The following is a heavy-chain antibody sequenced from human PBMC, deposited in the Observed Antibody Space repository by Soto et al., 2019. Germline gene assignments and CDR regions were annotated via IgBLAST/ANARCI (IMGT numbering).Heavy chain of an antibody. CDR3: ARGNGSRGESSIRYADV. CDR1: GGSFSGYY. V-gene: IGHV4-34*01. J-gene: IGHJ6*02. D-gene: IGHD1-26*01. CDR2: INHSGST. Sequence: SETLSLTCAVYGGSFSGYYWSWIRQPPGKGLEWIGEINHSGSTNYNPSLKSRVTISVDTSKNQFSLKLSSVTAADTAVYYCARGNGSRGESSIRYADVWGQGTTVTVSS.